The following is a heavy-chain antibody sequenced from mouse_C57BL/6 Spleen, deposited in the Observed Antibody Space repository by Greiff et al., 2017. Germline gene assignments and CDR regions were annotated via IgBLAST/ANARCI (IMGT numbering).Heavy chain of an antibody. CDR3: TNITTVVPCAMDY. CDR1: GYTFTDYE. V-gene: IGHV1-15*01. Sequence: VQLQQSGAELVRPGASVTLSCKASGYTFTDYEMHWVKQTPVHGLEWIGAIDPETGGTAYNQKFKGKAILTADKSSSTAYMELRSLTSEDSAVYYCTNITTVVPCAMDYWGQGTSVTVSS. D-gene: IGHD1-1*01. CDR2: IDPETGGT. J-gene: IGHJ4*01.